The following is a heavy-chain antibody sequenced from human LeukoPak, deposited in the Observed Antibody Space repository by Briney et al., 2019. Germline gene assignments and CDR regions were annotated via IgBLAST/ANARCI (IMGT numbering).Heavy chain of an antibody. CDR2: IKSKGSGGTT. D-gene: IGHD1-1*01. Sequence: GGSLRLSCAVSGIPFINAWMTWVRQAPGKGLEWIGRIKSKGSGGTTDCTAPVKGRFTISRDNVKNSLYLQMNSLRAEDAAIYYCATFRFLGTWGQGTMVTVSP. V-gene: IGHV3-15*01. CDR3: ATFRFLGT. J-gene: IGHJ3*01. CDR1: GIPFINAW.